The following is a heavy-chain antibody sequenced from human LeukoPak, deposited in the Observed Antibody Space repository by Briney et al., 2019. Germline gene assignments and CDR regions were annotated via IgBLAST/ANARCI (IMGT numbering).Heavy chain of an antibody. D-gene: IGHD6-19*01. V-gene: IGHV1-2*02. CDR3: ARDSAVVAGFDY. Sequence: ASMKVSCKASGYTFTDYYMHWVRQAPGQGLEWMGWINPNSGGTNYAQKFQGRVTMTRDTSISTAYMELSRLRSDDTAVYYCARDSAVVAGFDYWGQGTLVTVSS. J-gene: IGHJ4*02. CDR1: GYTFTDYY. CDR2: INPNSGGT.